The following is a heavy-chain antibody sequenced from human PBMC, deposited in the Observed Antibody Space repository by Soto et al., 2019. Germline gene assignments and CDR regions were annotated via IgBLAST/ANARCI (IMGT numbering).Heavy chain of an antibody. V-gene: IGHV1-46*01. CDR3: ARDREWELPDY. D-gene: IGHD1-26*01. CDR1: GYTFTSYY. Sequence: QVQLVQSGAEVKKPGASVKVSYKASGYTFTSYYMHWVRQAPGQGLEWMGIINPSGGSTSYAQKFQGRVTMTRDTSTSTVYMELSSLRSEDTAVYYCARDREWELPDYWGQGTLVTVSS. CDR2: INPSGGST. J-gene: IGHJ4*02.